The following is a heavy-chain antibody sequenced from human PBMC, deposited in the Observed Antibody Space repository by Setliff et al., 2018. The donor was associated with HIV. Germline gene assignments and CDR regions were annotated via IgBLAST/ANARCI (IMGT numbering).Heavy chain of an antibody. CDR2: INYDDNYE. J-gene: IGHJ3*02. Sequence: PGGSLRLSCAASGFTFSAHGMHWVRQAPGKGLEWVTFINYDDNYEYYADSVKGRFTISRDNSKGTVDLQMTSLTAEDTTVYYCVKDGDYRNGDYDAFDIWGQGTMVTVSS. D-gene: IGHD4-17*01. CDR3: VKDGDYRNGDYDAFDI. CDR1: GFTFSAHG. V-gene: IGHV3-30*02.